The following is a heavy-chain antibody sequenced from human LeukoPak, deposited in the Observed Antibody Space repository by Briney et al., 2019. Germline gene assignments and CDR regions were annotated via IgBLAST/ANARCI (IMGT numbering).Heavy chain of an antibody. Sequence: SETLSLTCAVYGGSFSGYYWSWIRQPPGKGLEWIGRIYTSGSTNYNPSLKSRVTISVDTSKNQFSLKLSSVTAADTAVYYCARARGYSGYDSYYFDYWGQGTLVTVSS. CDR3: ARARGYSGYDSYYFDY. J-gene: IGHJ4*02. D-gene: IGHD5-12*01. V-gene: IGHV4-59*10. CDR2: IYTSGST. CDR1: GGSFSGYY.